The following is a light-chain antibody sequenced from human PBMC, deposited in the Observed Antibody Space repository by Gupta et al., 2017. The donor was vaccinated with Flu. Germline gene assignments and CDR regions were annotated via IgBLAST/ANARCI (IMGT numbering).Light chain of an antibody. Sequence: TSSDVGAFYYVSWYQQHAGRAPKLIIYGVNERPSGVPDRFSGSKSGNTAFLTISGLRPEDEGDYYCSSYAGNNDFVFGTGTAVSVL. CDR3: SSYAGNNDFV. V-gene: IGLV2-8*01. CDR2: GVN. CDR1: SSDVGAFYY. J-gene: IGLJ1*01.